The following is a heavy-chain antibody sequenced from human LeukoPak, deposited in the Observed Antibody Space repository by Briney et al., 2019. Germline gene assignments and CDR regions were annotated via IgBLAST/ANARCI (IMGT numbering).Heavy chain of an antibody. D-gene: IGHD6-19*01. CDR2: IIPIFGTA. CDR1: GGTFSSYA. CDR3: ANIAVAGSFDH. J-gene: IGHJ4*02. V-gene: IGHV1-69*13. Sequence: GASVKVSCKASGGTFSSYAISWVRQAPGQGLEWMGGIIPIFGTANYAQKFQGRVTITADESTSTAYMELSSLRSEDTAVYYCANIAVAGSFDHWGQGTLVTVSS.